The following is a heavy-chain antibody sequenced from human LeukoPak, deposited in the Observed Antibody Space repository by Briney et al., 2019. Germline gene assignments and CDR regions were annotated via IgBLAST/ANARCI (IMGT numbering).Heavy chain of an antibody. D-gene: IGHD3-10*01. CDR1: GGSISSYY. CDR2: IYYSGST. J-gene: IGHJ6*02. Sequence: SETLSLTCTVSGGSISSYYWSWIRQPPGKGLEWIGYIYYSGSTNYNPSLKSRVTISVDTSKNQFSLKLSSVTAADTAVYYCARDAVRGNYCYYGMDVWGQGTTVTVSS. V-gene: IGHV4-59*01. CDR3: ARDAVRGNYCYYGMDV.